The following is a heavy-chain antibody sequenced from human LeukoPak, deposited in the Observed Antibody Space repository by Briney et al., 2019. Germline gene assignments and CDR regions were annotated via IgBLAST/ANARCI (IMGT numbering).Heavy chain of an antibody. CDR2: IKQDGSEK. Sequence: PGGSLRLSCAASGFTFSSYWMSWVRQAPGKGLEWVANIKQDGSEKYYVDSVKGRFTISRDNAKNSLYPQMNSLRAEDTAVYYCARVGGVVPAMPLCFFDYWGQGTLVTVSS. CDR3: ARVGGVVPAMPLCFFDY. CDR1: GFTFSSYW. D-gene: IGHD2-2*01. V-gene: IGHV3-7*01. J-gene: IGHJ4*02.